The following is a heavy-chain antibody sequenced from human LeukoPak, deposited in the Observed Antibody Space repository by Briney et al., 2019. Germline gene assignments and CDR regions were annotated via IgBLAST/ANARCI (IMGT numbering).Heavy chain of an antibody. Sequence: GASVTVSCKASGYTFTVYYMHWVRQAPGQGLEWMGCINPNSGGTNYAQKFQGRVTMTRDTSISTAYMELSRLRSDDTAVYYCARDQQFVAYAIDDNWFDPWGQGTLVTVSS. CDR2: INPNSGGT. V-gene: IGHV1-2*02. D-gene: IGHD2-8*02. J-gene: IGHJ5*02. CDR1: GYTFTVYY. CDR3: ARDQQFVAYAIDDNWFDP.